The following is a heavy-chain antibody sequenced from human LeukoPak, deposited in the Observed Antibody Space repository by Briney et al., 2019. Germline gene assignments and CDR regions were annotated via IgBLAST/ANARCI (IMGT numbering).Heavy chain of an antibody. CDR1: GFTFSSYW. J-gene: IGHJ5*02. CDR2: IKQDGSEK. D-gene: IGHD2-2*01. CDR3: AREVPAAPRLHWFDP. V-gene: IGHV3-7*03. Sequence: GGSLRLSCAASGFTFSSYWMSWVRQAPGKGLEWVANIKQDGSEKYYVDSVKGRFTISRDNAKNSLYLQMNSLRAEDTAVYYCAREVPAAPRLHWFDPRGQGTLVTVSS.